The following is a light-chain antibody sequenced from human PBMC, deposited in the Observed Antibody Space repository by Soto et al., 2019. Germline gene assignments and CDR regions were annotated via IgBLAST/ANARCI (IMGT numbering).Light chain of an antibody. J-gene: IGLJ1*01. V-gene: IGLV1-40*01. CDR2: DNS. CDR3: QSYDSGLIGLI. CDR1: SSNIGAGFD. Sequence: QSVLTQPPSVSGAPGQRVTISCTGNSSNIGAGFDVHWYQQLPGTAPKLLIYDNSNRPSGVPDRFSGSKSGTSASLAITGLQAEDGTDYYCQSYDSGLIGLIFGTGTKLTVL.